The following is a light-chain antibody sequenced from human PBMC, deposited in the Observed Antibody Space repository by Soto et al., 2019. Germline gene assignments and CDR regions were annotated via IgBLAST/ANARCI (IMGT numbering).Light chain of an antibody. CDR1: HSIERN. V-gene: IGKV3-15*01. J-gene: IGKJ1*01. CDR2: GAF. CDR3: QQYNFWPRT. Sequence: EIVLTQSPATLSLSPGEGATLSCRASHSIERNLAWYQQKPGQAPRLLIYGAFARAPGIPARFSGSGSGTEFTLTISSLQPEDFAVYLCQQYNFWPRTFGLGTKVEIK.